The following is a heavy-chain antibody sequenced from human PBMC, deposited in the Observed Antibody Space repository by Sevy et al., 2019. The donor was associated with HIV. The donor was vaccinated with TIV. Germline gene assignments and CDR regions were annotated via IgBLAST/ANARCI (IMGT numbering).Heavy chain of an antibody. Sequence: GGSLRLSCVASGFTFSSYGMHWVRQAPGKGLEWVTVISYDGSNKYYADSVKGRFTISRDNSKNTLYLQMNSLRAEDTAVYYCAKDRTTGIAAAGTPFDYWGQGTLVTVSS. J-gene: IGHJ4*02. D-gene: IGHD6-13*01. CDR1: GFTFSSYG. CDR3: AKDRTTGIAAAGTPFDY. V-gene: IGHV3-30*18. CDR2: ISYDGSNK.